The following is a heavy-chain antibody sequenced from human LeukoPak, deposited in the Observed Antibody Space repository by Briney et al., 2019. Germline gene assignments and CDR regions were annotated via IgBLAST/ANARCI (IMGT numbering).Heavy chain of an antibody. CDR2: VNPNKGKT. J-gene: IGHJ3*02. V-gene: IGHV1-8*01. CDR1: GYSFTSYD. CDR3: ARGHDSRAFDI. D-gene: IGHD2-15*01. Sequence: ASVNVSCKASGYSFTSYDIKWVGQAAGRGGEGMGWVNPNKGKTGYAQKFQGRVTMTRTTSISTAYMELRSLRSEATAVYYCARGHDSRAFDIWGQGTMVTVSS.